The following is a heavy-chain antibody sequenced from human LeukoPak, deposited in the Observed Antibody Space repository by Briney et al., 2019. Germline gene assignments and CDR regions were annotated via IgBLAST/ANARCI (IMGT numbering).Heavy chain of an antibody. CDR1: GYTFTSYD. J-gene: IGHJ4*02. V-gene: IGHV1-8*01. D-gene: IGHD3-10*01. CDR3: ARGSSGGIWFGELAGIDY. Sequence: ASVKVSCKASGYTFTSYDINWVRQATGQGLEWMGWMNPNSGNTGYAQKFQGRVTMTWNTSISTAYMELSSLRSEDTAVYYCARGSSGGIWFGELAGIDYWGQGTLVTVSS. CDR2: MNPNSGNT.